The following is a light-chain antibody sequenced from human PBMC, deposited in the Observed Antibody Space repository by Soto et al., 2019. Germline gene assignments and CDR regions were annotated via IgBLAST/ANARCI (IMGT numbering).Light chain of an antibody. Sequence: DVQMTQTPSSVSASVGDRVTITCRASERIGSWLAWYQQKPGKAPKLLIYGASNLQGGVPSRFRGSGSETDFALTFSSLQPEDLATYHCQQTYSFPHTFGQGTEVEIK. CDR2: GAS. V-gene: IGKV1-12*01. CDR3: QQTYSFPHT. CDR1: ERIGSW. J-gene: IGKJ2*01.